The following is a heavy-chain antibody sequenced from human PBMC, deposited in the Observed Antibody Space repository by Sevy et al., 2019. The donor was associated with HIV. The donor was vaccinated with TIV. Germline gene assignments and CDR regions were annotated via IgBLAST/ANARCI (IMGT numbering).Heavy chain of an antibody. CDR3: AKLYNDFWIDY. V-gene: IGHV5-51*01. D-gene: IGHD3-3*01. CDR1: GYSFTSYW. J-gene: IGHJ4*02. CDR2: IYPGDSDT. Sequence: GESLKISCKGSGYSFTSYWIGWVRQMPGKGLEWMGIIYPGDSDTRYSPSFQGQVSISADKSISTAYLQWSSLKASDTTMYYCAKLYNDFWIDYWGQGTLVTVSS.